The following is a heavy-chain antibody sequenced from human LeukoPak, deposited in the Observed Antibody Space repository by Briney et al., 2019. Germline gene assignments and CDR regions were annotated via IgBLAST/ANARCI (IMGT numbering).Heavy chain of an antibody. CDR3: AAGRYDFWSGYHYGMDV. CDR1: GYTFTSYG. J-gene: IGHJ6*02. CDR2: ISAYNGNT. Sequence: ASVKVSCKASGYTFTSYGISWVRQAPGQGLEWMGWISAYNGNTNYAQKFQERVTITRDMSTSTAYMELSSLRSEDTAVYYCAAGRYDFWSGYHYGMDVWGQGTTVTVSS. D-gene: IGHD3-3*01. V-gene: IGHV1-18*01.